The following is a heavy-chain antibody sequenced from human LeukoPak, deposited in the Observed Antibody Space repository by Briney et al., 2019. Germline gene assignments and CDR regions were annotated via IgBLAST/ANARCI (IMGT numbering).Heavy chain of an antibody. CDR1: GFTFSSYG. J-gene: IGHJ6*03. V-gene: IGHV3-30*02. D-gene: IGHD3-10*01. CDR2: IRYDGSNK. Sequence: TGASLRISCAASGFTFSSYGMHWVRQAPGKGLEWVAFIRYDGSNKYYADSVKGRFTISRDNSKNTLYLQMNSLKGDDTAVYYCAKDSAFYYIDVWSKGTTVIISS. CDR3: AKDSAFYYIDV.